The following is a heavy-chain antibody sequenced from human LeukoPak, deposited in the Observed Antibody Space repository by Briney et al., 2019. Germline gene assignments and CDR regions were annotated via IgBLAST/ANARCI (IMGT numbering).Heavy chain of an antibody. J-gene: IGHJ4*02. CDR1: GFTFSSYA. D-gene: IGHD2-15*01. V-gene: IGHV3-23*01. Sequence: GGSLRLSCAASGFTFSSYAMSWVRQAPGKGLEWLSAISGSGGSTYYADSVKGRFTISRDNSKNTLYLQMNSLRAEDTAVYYCAKVPYCSGGSCSGNYFDYWGQGTLVTVSS. CDR3: AKVPYCSGGSCSGNYFDY. CDR2: ISGSGGST.